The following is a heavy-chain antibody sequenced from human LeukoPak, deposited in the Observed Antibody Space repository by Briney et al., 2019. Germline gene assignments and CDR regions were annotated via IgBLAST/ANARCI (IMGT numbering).Heavy chain of an antibody. CDR2: ISYDGSNK. D-gene: IGHD4-17*01. CDR1: GFTLSSYA. CDR3: ARDLRRVFDY. J-gene: IGHJ4*02. V-gene: IGHV3-30*04. Sequence: PGGSLRLSCAASGFTLSSYAMHWVRQAPGKGLEWVAVISYDGSNKYYADSVKGRFTISRDNSKNTLYLQMNSLRAEDTAVYYCARDLRRVFDYWGQGTLVTVSS.